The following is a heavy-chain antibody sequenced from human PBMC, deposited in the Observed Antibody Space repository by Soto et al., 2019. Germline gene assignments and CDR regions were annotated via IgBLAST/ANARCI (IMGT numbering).Heavy chain of an antibody. D-gene: IGHD3-16*02. CDR2: IFSNDEN. Sequence: QVTLKESGPVLVKPTETLTLTCTVSGFSLSNARMGVSWIRQPPGKALEWLAHIFSNDENSYSTSLKSRLTISKDTSKSQVVLTMTNMDPVDTATYYCARIRIGFYDYIWGSYRDFDYWGQGTLVTVSS. J-gene: IGHJ4*02. CDR3: ARIRIGFYDYIWGSYRDFDY. V-gene: IGHV2-26*01. CDR1: GFSLSNARMG.